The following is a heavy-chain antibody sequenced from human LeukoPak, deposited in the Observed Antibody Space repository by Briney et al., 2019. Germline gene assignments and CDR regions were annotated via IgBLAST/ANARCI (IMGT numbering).Heavy chain of an antibody. CDR1: GGSISSYY. J-gene: IGHJ4*02. Sequence: SETLSLTCTVSGGSISSYYWSWIRQPPGKGLEWIGYIFYSGGTNNNPSLKSRVTMSVDTSKNQFSLKLSPVTAADTAVYYCARSGVGPPVTEPFDYWGQGTLVIVFS. CDR3: ARSGVGPPVTEPFDY. CDR2: IFYSGGT. D-gene: IGHD3-10*01. V-gene: IGHV4-59*01.